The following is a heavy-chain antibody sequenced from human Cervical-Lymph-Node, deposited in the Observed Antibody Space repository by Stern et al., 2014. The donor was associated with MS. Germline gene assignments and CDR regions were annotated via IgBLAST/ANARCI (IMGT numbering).Heavy chain of an antibody. CDR3: ARIRRDYYDSSGYYPSDAFDI. V-gene: IGHV2-70*01. CDR1: GFSLSTSGMC. Sequence: QVTLKESGPALVKPTQTLTLTCTFSGFSLSTSGMCVSWIRQPPGKALEWLALIDWDDAKYYSTSLKTRLTISKDTSKNQVVLTMTNMDPVDTATYYCARIRRDYYDSSGYYPSDAFDIWGQGTMVTVSS. J-gene: IGHJ3*02. CDR2: IDWDDAK. D-gene: IGHD3-22*01.